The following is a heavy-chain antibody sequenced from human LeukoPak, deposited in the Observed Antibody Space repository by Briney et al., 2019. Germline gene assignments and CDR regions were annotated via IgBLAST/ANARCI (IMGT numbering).Heavy chain of an antibody. CDR2: IKQDGREK. J-gene: IGHJ4*02. Sequence: GGSLRLSCAASGFTFSSYWMSWVRQAPGKGLEWVANIKQDGREKYYVDSVKGRFTISRDNSKNTLYLQMNSLRAEDTAVYYCARGSYGLNAFDYWGQGTLVTVSS. D-gene: IGHD5-18*01. CDR3: ARGSYGLNAFDY. V-gene: IGHV3-7*04. CDR1: GFTFSSYW.